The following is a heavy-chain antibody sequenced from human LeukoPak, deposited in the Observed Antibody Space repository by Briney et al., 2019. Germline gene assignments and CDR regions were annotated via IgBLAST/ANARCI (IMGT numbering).Heavy chain of an antibody. CDR3: ARDRPYGGVGDFDY. CDR2: IYTGGDT. V-gene: IGHV3-66*01. J-gene: IGHJ4*02. CDR1: GSTVSGNK. Sequence: GAPLSLSCAPPGSTVSGNKLSWVPQAHGKGLEWLSAIYTGGDTYYADSVRGRFTISRDNSKKTLYLQMNSLTVEDTAVYYCARDRPYGGVGDFDYWGQGTLVTVSS. D-gene: IGHD3-16*01.